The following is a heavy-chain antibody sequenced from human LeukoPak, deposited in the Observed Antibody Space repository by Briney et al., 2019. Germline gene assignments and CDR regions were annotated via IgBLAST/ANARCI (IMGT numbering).Heavy chain of an antibody. V-gene: IGHV3-9*01. J-gene: IGHJ4*02. CDR1: GFTFDDYA. D-gene: IGHD6-19*01. CDR3: AKDFYSSGSYFDY. CDR2: ISWNSGSI. Sequence: PGRSLRLSCAASGFTFDDYAMHWVRQAPGKGLEWVSGISWNSGSIGYADSVKGRFTISRDNAKNSLYLQMNSLRAEDTALYYCAKDFYSSGSYFDYWGQGTLVTVSS.